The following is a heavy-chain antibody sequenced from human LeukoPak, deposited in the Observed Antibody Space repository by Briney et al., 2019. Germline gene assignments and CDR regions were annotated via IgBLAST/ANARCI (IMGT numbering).Heavy chain of an antibody. CDR2: IWYDGSNK. Sequence: GGSLRLSCAASGFTFSSYGMHWVRQAPGKGLEWVAVIWYDGSNKYYADSVKGRFTISRDNSKNTLYLQMNSLRAEDTAVYYCARDGNYYGSGSLTAPGDFDYWGQGTLVTVSS. CDR3: ARDGNYYGSGSLTAPGDFDY. D-gene: IGHD3-10*01. J-gene: IGHJ4*02. V-gene: IGHV3-33*01. CDR1: GFTFSSYG.